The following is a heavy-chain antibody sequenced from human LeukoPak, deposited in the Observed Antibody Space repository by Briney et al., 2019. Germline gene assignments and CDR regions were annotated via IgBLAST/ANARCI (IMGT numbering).Heavy chain of an antibody. CDR3: AKAGGDCTSSSCYSDWFNP. J-gene: IGHJ5*02. CDR1: GFTFDSYS. Sequence: GRSLRLSCEASGFTFDSYSMHWVRQAPGKGLEWVAVIWFDGSKIYYADSVKGRFTISRDISKNTLFLQMNNVRAEDTAVYYCAKAGGDCTSSSCYSDWFNPWGQGTLVTVSS. D-gene: IGHD2-2*02. CDR2: IWFDGSKI. V-gene: IGHV3-33*06.